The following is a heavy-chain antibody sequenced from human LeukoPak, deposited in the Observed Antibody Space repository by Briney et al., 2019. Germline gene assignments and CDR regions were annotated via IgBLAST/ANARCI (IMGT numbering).Heavy chain of an antibody. J-gene: IGHJ4*02. Sequence: ASVKVSCKASVGTFSSYAIIWVRQAPGQGLEWMGRIIPILCISNYAQKFQGRVTITADKSTSTAYMELSRLRSEDTAVYYCARDSSSWSFDYWGQGTLVTVSS. CDR1: VGTFSSYA. D-gene: IGHD6-13*01. CDR3: ARDSSSWSFDY. CDR2: IIPILCIS. V-gene: IGHV1-69*04.